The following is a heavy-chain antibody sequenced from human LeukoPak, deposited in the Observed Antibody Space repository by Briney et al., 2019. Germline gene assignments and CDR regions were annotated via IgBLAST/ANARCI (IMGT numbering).Heavy chain of an antibody. D-gene: IGHD6-6*01. CDR3: ARGPGGATARAPSYYYYYGMDV. J-gene: IGHJ6*02. CDR2: INHSGST. Sequence: SETLSHTCAVYGGSFSGYYWSWIRQPPGKGLEWIGEINHSGSTNYNPSLKSRVTISVDTSKNQFSLKLSSVTAADTAVYYCARGPGGATARAPSYYYYYGMDVWGQGTTVTVSS. V-gene: IGHV4-34*01. CDR1: GGSFSGYY.